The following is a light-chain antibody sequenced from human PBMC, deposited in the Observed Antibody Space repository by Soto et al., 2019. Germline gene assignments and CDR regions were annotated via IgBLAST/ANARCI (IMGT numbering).Light chain of an antibody. CDR2: GAS. V-gene: IGKV3-15*01. Sequence: VMTQSPATLSVSPGERATLTCRASQSVSRNLAWHQQKPGQAPRLLIYGASTRATGIPARFSGSGSGTEFTLSISSLQSEDFAVYYCQQYNNWPGTFGQGTKVEVK. CDR3: QQYNNWPGT. J-gene: IGKJ1*01. CDR1: QSVSRN.